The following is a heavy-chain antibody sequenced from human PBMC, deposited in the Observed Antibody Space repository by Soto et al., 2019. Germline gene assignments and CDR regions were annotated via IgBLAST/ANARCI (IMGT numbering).Heavy chain of an antibody. D-gene: IGHD5-18*01. CDR2: ISWNSGNI. J-gene: IGHJ4*02. V-gene: IGHV3-9*01. CDR3: VRSKGGYSYGTPFDY. Sequence: EVQLEESGGALVQPGRSLRLSCAASGFTFDDYAMHWVRQVLGNGLEWVSSISWNSGNIGYADSVKGRFTTSRDNAKNSLYLQMNSLRPEDTALYYCVRSKGGYSYGTPFDYWGQGTLVTVSS. CDR1: GFTFDDYA.